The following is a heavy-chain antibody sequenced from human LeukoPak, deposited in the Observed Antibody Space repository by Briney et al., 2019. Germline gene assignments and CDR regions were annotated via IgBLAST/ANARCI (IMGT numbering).Heavy chain of an antibody. CDR2: INQEGSAK. CDR3: ARFDLYFASGTYYGDSYYGMDV. Sequence: PGGPLRLSCAAPGFTFTTHWMTWVRQVPGKGLEGVADINQEGSAKKYVHSLKARFTISRDNAKNSISLQMNSLRADDTAVYYCARFDLYFASGTYYGDSYYGMDVWGQGTTVTVSS. D-gene: IGHD3-10*01. V-gene: IGHV3-7*04. CDR1: GFTFTTHW. J-gene: IGHJ6*02.